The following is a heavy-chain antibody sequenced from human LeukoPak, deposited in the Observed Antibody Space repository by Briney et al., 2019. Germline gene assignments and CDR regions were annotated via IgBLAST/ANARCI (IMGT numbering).Heavy chain of an antibody. V-gene: IGHV4-4*09. CDR3: ARLVRSQYYDFWSGYLYFDY. Sequence: ESSENPSLTCTVSGCSIRSYYLSWIPQPPRKGPEGIWYIYTSGSTNYNPSLKSRVTISVDTSKNQFSLKLSSVTAADTAVYYCARLVRSQYYDFWSGYLYFDYWGQGTLVTVSS. J-gene: IGHJ4*02. D-gene: IGHD3-3*01. CDR1: GCSIRSYY. CDR2: IYTSGST.